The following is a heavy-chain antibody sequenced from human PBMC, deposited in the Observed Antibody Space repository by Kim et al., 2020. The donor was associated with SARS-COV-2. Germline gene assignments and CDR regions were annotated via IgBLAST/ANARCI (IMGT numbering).Heavy chain of an antibody. D-gene: IGHD6-13*01. Sequence: GGSLRLSCAASGFTFSSYSMNWVRQAPGKGLEWVSYISSSSSTIYYADSVKGRFTISRDNAKKSLYLQMNSLRDEDTAGYYCARDRDPGTEYSSSWYTLPGLEGYGMDVWGQGTTVTVSS. J-gene: IGHJ6*02. CDR3: ARDRDPGTEYSSSWYTLPGLEGYGMDV. CDR1: GFTFSSYS. V-gene: IGHV3-48*02. CDR2: ISSSSSTI.